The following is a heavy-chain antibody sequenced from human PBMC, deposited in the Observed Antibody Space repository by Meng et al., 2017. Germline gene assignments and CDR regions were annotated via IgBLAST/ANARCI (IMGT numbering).Heavy chain of an antibody. D-gene: IGHD6-13*01. J-gene: IGHJ4*01. CDR3: ARDEDISAAGKLFGDY. CDR2: IDPNNDHT. Sequence: EYGRELKKPGVLVKQSCSACGYTCAANWRHWLRQATGQGLEWMGRIDPNNDHTQYAQNFQGRVTMTSDTSISTVYMELNGLRSDDTAVYYCARDEDISAAGKLFGDYWGHATLVTVSS. V-gene: IGHV1-2*06. CDR1: GYTCAANW.